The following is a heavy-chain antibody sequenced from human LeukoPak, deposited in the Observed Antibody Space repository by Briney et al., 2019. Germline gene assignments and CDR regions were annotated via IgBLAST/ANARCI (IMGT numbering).Heavy chain of an antibody. V-gene: IGHV3-21*01. Sequence: PGGSLRLSCAASGFTFSSYSMNWVRQAPGKGLGWVSSISSSSSYIYYADSVKGRFTISRDNAKNSLYLQMNSLRAEDTAVYYCARDTDYAVAFDIWGQGTMVTVSS. J-gene: IGHJ3*02. CDR1: GFTFSSYS. D-gene: IGHD4-17*01. CDR2: ISSSSSYI. CDR3: ARDTDYAVAFDI.